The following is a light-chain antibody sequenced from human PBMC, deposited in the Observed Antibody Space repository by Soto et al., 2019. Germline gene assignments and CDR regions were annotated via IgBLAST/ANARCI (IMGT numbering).Light chain of an antibody. CDR1: QSVSSSS. CDR2: AVS. CDR3: QHFGDSVWT. V-gene: IGKV3-20*01. Sequence: ESVSTQSPYTLSLSPGERDTLYCRASQSVSSSSVAWYRQRPGQAPRLLIYAVSSRAIETPDRFSGSGSGTDFTLTISRLEPEDFAVYYCQHFGDSVWTFGQGTKVDVK. J-gene: IGKJ1*01.